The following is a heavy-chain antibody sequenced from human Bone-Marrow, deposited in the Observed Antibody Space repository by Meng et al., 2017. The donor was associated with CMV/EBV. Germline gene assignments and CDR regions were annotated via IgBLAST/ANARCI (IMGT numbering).Heavy chain of an antibody. CDR3: ARSYRPAAMNAFDI. V-gene: IGHV1-2*02. CDR2: INPNSGGT. Sequence: ASVKVSCKASGYTFTGYYMHWVRQAPGQGLEWMGWINPNSGGTNYALKFQGRVTMTRDTSISTAYMELSRLRSDDTAVYYCARSYRPAAMNAFDIWGQGTMVTVSS. CDR1: GYTFTGYY. J-gene: IGHJ3*02. D-gene: IGHD2-2*01.